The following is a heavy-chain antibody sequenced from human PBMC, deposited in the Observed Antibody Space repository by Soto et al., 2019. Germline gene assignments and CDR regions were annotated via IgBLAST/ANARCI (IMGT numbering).Heavy chain of an antibody. Sequence: EVQLVESGGGLVKPGGSLRLSCAASGFTFSSYSMNWVRQAPGKGLEWVSSISSSSSYIYYADSVKGRFTISRDNAKNSLYLQMNSLSAEYTAVYYCSRALGMATIGAFDIWGQGTMVTVSS. D-gene: IGHD5-12*01. J-gene: IGHJ3*02. CDR3: SRALGMATIGAFDI. CDR2: ISSSSSYI. V-gene: IGHV3-21*01. CDR1: GFTFSSYS.